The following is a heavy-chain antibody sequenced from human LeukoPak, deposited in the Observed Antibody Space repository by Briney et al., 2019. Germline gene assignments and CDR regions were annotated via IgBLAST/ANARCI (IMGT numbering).Heavy chain of an antibody. CDR1: GYTFTGYY. J-gene: IGHJ3*02. CDR3: ARVEGDYSSSWYVAFDI. D-gene: IGHD6-13*01. Sequence: GASVKVSCKASGYTFTGYYMHWVRQAPGQGLEWMGWINPNSGGTNYAQKFQGRVTMTRDTSISTAYTELSRLRSDDTAVYYCARVEGDYSSSWYVAFDIWGQGTMVTVSS. V-gene: IGHV1-2*02. CDR2: INPNSGGT.